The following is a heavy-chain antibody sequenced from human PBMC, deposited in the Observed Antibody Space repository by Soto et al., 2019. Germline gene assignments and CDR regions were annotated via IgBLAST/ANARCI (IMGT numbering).Heavy chain of an antibody. CDR3: ARTITMVRGVIGWFDP. J-gene: IGHJ5*02. Sequence: GGSLRLSCVGSGFSFRKYAMNWVRQAPGKGLEWVSGISGSGGSGRGFYADPVKGRFTISRDNAKNSLYLQMNSLRGEDTAGYYCARTITMVRGVIGWFDPWGQGTLVTVSS. CDR1: GFSFRKYA. CDR2: ISGSGGSGRG. D-gene: IGHD3-10*01. V-gene: IGHV3-23*01.